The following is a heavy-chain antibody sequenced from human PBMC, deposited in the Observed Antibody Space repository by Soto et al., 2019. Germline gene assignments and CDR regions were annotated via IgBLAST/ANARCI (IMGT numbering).Heavy chain of an antibody. Sequence: SETLSLTCAVYGGSLSGYYWSWIRQPPGKGLEWVGEINHRGTTNYNASLRSRVAISGETSKNQSSLRLSSATAADTAVYYCAGQVGLLVTAAMRDYYYYYGKDVWGQGTTVTVSS. V-gene: IGHV4-34*01. D-gene: IGHD6-25*01. J-gene: IGHJ6*02. CDR2: INHRGTT. CDR3: AGQVGLLVTAAMRDYYYYYGKDV. CDR1: GGSLSGYY.